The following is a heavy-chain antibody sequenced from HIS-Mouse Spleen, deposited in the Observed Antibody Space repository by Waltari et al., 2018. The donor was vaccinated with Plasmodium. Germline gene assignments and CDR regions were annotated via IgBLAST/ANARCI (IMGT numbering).Heavy chain of an antibody. Sequence: QVQLQQWGAGLLKPSETLSLTCAVYGGSFSGYYWSWIRLPPGKGLEWIGEINHSGSTNYNPSLKSRVTISVDTSKNQFSLKLSSVTAADTAVYYCAREVRYYGSGYYFDYWGQGTLVTVSS. J-gene: IGHJ4*02. V-gene: IGHV4-34*01. CDR3: AREVRYYGSGYYFDY. D-gene: IGHD3-10*01. CDR2: INHSGST. CDR1: GGSFSGYY.